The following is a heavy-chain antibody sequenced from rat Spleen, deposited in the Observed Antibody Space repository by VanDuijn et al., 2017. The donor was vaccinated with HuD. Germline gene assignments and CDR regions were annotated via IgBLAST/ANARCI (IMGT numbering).Heavy chain of an antibody. D-gene: IGHD4-3*01. J-gene: IGHJ2*01. CDR2: IWTGGAT. CDR3: ARGSSGDY. CDR1: GFSLTGNN. V-gene: IGHV2-30*01. Sequence: QVQLKESGPGLVQPSQTLSLTCTVSGFSLTGNNVHWVRQPPGKGLEWMGVIWTGGATDYNSALKSRLIISRDTSTIQVFLKMNSLQTEDTAMYFCARGSSGDYWGQGVMVTVSS.